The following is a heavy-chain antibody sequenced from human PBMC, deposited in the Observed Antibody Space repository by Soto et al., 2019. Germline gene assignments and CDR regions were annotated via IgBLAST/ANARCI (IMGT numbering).Heavy chain of an antibody. V-gene: IGHV3-30*18. D-gene: IGHD5-12*01. J-gene: IGHJ4*02. CDR3: AKERSVVATTPDFDY. CDR2: ASYDGSYK. Sequence: PGGSLRLSCAAPGFTFTSFGMQWVRQAPGKGLEWVAVASYDGSYKYYADSVKGRFTISRDNSKNTLYLQMNSLRAEDTAVYYCAKERSVVATTPDFDYWGQGT. CDR1: GFTFTSFG.